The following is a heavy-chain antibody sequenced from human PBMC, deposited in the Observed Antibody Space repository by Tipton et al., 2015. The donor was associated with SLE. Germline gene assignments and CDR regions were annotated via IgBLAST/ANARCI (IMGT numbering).Heavy chain of an antibody. D-gene: IGHD1-14*01. CDR2: IYYSGST. CDR1: GASISSSGYY. J-gene: IGHJ4*01. V-gene: IGHV4-39*07. Sequence: LRLSCSVSGASISSSGYYWGWIRQPPGKGLEWIGSIYYSGSTYYNPSLKSRVTISVDTSKNHFSLKLSSVTAADTAVYYCARTPSFTSGTDWGQGTLVTVSS. CDR3: ARTPSFTSGTD.